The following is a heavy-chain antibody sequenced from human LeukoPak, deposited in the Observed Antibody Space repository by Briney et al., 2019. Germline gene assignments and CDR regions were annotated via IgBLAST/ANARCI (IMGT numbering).Heavy chain of an antibody. J-gene: IGHJ3*02. CDR3: ARDSLVGATRSGWAFDI. CDR1: GFTFSSHG. V-gene: IGHV3-33*01. Sequence: PGGSLRLSCAASGFTFSSHGMHLVRQAPGKGLEWVALIWYDGSNRYYADSVNGRFTISRDSSKLYLQMNSLRVEDTAVYYCARDSLVGATRSGWAFDIWGQGTMVTVSS. CDR2: IWYDGSNR. D-gene: IGHD1-26*01.